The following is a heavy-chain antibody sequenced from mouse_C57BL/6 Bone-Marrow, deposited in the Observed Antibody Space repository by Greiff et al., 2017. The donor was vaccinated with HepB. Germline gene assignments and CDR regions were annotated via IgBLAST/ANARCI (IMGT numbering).Heavy chain of an antibody. Sequence: VQLQQPGAELVKPGASVKLSCKASGYTFTSYWMHWVKQRPGQGLEWIGMIHPNSGSTNYNEKFKSKATLTVDTSSSTAYMQLSSLTSEDSAVYYCARADYYGSSYGGYWYFDVWGTGTTVTVSS. CDR2: IHPNSGST. V-gene: IGHV1-64*01. CDR3: ARADYYGSSYGGYWYFDV. D-gene: IGHD1-1*01. J-gene: IGHJ1*03. CDR1: GYTFTSYW.